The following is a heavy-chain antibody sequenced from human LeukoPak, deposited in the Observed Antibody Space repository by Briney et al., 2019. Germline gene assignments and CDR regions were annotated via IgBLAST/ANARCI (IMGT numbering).Heavy chain of an antibody. CDR3: AREGNGYNYNDAFDI. V-gene: IGHV3-66*02. D-gene: IGHD5-24*01. Sequence: PGGSLRLSCAASGFTFSSYSMSWVRQAPGKGLEWVSVIYSGGSTYYADSVKGRFTISRDNSKNTLYLQMNSLRAEDTAVYYCAREGNGYNYNDAFDIWGQGTMVTVSS. CDR2: IYSGGST. CDR1: GFTFSSYS. J-gene: IGHJ3*02.